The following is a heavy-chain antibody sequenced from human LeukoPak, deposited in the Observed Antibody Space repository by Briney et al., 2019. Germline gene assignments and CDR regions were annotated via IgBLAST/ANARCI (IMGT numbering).Heavy chain of an antibody. V-gene: IGHV3-74*01. J-gene: IGHJ4*02. CDR2: ITSEASST. CDR3: ARGSSVVALD. CDR1: GFTFSSYW. Sequence: GGSLRLSCAASGFTFSSYWMHWVRQVPRKGLVWVSRITSEASSTSYADSVKGRFTISRDNAKNTLYLQMNRLRAEDTAVYYCARGSSVVALDWGQGTLVTVSP. D-gene: IGHD2-15*01.